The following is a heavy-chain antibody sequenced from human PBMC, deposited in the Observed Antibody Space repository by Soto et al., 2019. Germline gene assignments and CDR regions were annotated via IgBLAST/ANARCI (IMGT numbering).Heavy chain of an antibody. CDR2: IYYSGST. CDR1: CGSIISYY. J-gene: IGHJ6*02. CDR3: ARVYYYYYGMDV. V-gene: IGHV4-59*01. Sequence: SETLSLTCTFSCGSIISYYWSWIRQPPGKGLEWIGYIYYSGSTNHNPSLKSRVTISVDTSKNQFSLKLSSVTAADTAVYYCARVYYYYYGMDVWGQGTTVTVSS.